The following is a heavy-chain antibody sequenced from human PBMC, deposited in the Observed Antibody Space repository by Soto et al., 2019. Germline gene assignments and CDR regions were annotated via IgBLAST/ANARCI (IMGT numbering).Heavy chain of an antibody. V-gene: IGHV1-18*01. Sequence: ASVKVSCKASGYTFTSYGISWVRQAPGQGLEWMGWISAYNGNTNYAQKLQGRVTMTTDTSTSTAYMELRSLRSDDTAVYYCATDHRGPSAHYSYCNGMDVCHQRTTVTVSS. J-gene: IGHJ6*02. CDR2: ISAYNGNT. CDR1: GYTFTSYG. CDR3: ATDHRGPSAHYSYCNGMDV.